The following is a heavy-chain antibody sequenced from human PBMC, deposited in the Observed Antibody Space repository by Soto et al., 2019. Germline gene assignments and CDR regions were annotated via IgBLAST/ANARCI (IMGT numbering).Heavy chain of an antibody. D-gene: IGHD6-13*01. CDR1: GYTFTDCY. CDR3: VRDGLVSSARYYFDY. V-gene: IGHV1-2*02. CDR2: INSKSGGT. J-gene: IGHJ4*02. Sequence: GASVKVSCKASGYTFTDCYIHGVRQAPGQGLEWMGWINSKSGGTNIAQRYKGRVNMTRDMYISTFYIEMNRLKSDDTAVYYCVRDGLVSSARYYFDYWGQGTLVTVSS.